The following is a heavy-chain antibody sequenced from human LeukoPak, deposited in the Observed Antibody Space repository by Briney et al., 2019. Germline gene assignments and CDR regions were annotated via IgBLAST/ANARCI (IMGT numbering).Heavy chain of an antibody. Sequence: SETLSLTCTVSGGSISSYYWSWIRQPAGKGLEWIGRIYTSGSTNYNTSLKSRVTMSVDTSKNQFSLKLSSVTAADTAVYYCARLNSGYDYDYYYYMDVWGKGTTVTVSS. CDR2: IYTSGST. D-gene: IGHD5-12*01. CDR3: ARLNSGYDYDYYYYMDV. V-gene: IGHV4-4*07. J-gene: IGHJ6*03. CDR1: GGSISSYY.